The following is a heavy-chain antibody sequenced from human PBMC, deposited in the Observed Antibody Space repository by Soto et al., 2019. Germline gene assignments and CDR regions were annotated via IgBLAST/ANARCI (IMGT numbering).Heavy chain of an antibody. CDR2: INESGST. CDR3: ARGSGIVALPGELEDVNYDY. CDR1: GQSFSGHS. Sequence: QVQLQQWGAGLVKPSEPLSLSCAVYGQSFSGHSWAWIRQSPGKVLEWIGEINESGSTYYNPSLKSRVTISADTSKNQFSLKLSSVSAADTAVYFCARGSGIVALPGELEDVNYDYWGQGTLVNVSS. D-gene: IGHD1-1*01. V-gene: IGHV4-34*01. J-gene: IGHJ4*02.